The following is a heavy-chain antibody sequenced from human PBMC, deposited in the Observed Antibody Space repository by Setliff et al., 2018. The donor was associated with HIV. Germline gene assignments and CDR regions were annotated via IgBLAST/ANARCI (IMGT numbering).Heavy chain of an antibody. Sequence: ASVKVSCKASGYTFTSYAMNWVRQAPGQGLEWMGWINTDTGNPTYAQGFTGRFVFSLDTSVSTAYLQISSLKAEDTAVYYCARDAPPPYYDFWSGYYPHNWFDPWGQGTLVTVSS. CDR1: GYTFTSYA. V-gene: IGHV7-4-1*02. CDR2: INTDTGNP. D-gene: IGHD3-3*01. J-gene: IGHJ5*02. CDR3: ARDAPPPYYDFWSGYYPHNWFDP.